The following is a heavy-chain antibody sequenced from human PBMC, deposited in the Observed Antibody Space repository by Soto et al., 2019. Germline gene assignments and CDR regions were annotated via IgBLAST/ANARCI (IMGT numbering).Heavy chain of an antibody. CDR1: GGSISSYY. Sequence: SETLSLTCTVSGGSISSYYWSWIRQPAGKGLEWIGRIYTSGSTNYNPSLKSRVTMSVDTSKNQFSLKLSSVTAADTAVYYCARDRFSRGGLRKYSSSWYGLDYYYGMDVWGQGTTVTVSS. V-gene: IGHV4-4*07. CDR3: ARDRFSRGGLRKYSSSWYGLDYYYGMDV. CDR2: IYTSGST. J-gene: IGHJ6*02. D-gene: IGHD6-13*01.